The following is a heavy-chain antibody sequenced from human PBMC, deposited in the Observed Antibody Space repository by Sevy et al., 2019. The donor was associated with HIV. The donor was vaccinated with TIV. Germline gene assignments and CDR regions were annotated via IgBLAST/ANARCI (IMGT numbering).Heavy chain of an antibody. J-gene: IGHJ6*02. Sequence: GGSLRLSCAASGFTFSSYSMNWVRQAPGKGLEWVSYISSSSSTIYYAHSVKGRFTISRDNAKNSLYLQMNSLRAEDTAVYYCARGQIYCSSTSCYIDYYYYGMDVWGQGTTVTVSS. CDR2: ISSSSSTI. V-gene: IGHV3-48*01. CDR3: ARGQIYCSSTSCYIDYYYYGMDV. D-gene: IGHD2-2*02. CDR1: GFTFSSYS.